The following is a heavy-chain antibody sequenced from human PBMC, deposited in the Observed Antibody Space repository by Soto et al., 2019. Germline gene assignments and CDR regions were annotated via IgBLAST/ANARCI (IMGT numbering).Heavy chain of an antibody. CDR3: ARSYSSSWYWFDP. V-gene: IGHV4-39*07. D-gene: IGHD6-13*01. Sequence: PSETLSLTCTFSGYSIMRDSYYWGWIRQPPGKGLEWIGTIYYSGSTNYNPSLKSRVTISVDTSKNQFSLKLSSVTAADTAVYYCARSYSSSWYWFDPWGQGTLVTVSS. CDR2: IYYSGST. CDR1: GYSIMRDSYY. J-gene: IGHJ5*02.